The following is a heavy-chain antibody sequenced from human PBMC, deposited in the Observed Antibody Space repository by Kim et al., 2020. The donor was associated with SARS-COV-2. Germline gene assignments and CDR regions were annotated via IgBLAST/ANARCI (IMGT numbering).Heavy chain of an antibody. CDR3: ARDGSTDAFDI. Sequence: GGSLRLSCAASGFTFSSYSMNWVRQAPGKGLEWVSSISSSSSYIYYADSVKGRFTISRDNAKNSLYLQMNSLRAEDTAVYYCARDGSTDAFDIWGQGTMVTVSS. V-gene: IGHV3-21*01. J-gene: IGHJ3*02. CDR2: ISSSSSYI. CDR1: GFTFSSYS.